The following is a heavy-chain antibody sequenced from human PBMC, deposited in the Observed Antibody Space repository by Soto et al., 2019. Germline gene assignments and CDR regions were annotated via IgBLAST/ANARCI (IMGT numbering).Heavy chain of an antibody. V-gene: IGHV4-34*01. Sequence: SETLSLTCAVYGGSFSGYYWSWIRQPPGKGLEWIGEINHSGSTNYNPSLKSRVTISVDTSKNQFSLKLSSVTAADTAVYYCARAIAAAGTGRWFDPWGQGTLVTVSS. CDR1: GGSFSGYY. D-gene: IGHD6-13*01. CDR2: INHSGST. CDR3: ARAIAAAGTGRWFDP. J-gene: IGHJ5*02.